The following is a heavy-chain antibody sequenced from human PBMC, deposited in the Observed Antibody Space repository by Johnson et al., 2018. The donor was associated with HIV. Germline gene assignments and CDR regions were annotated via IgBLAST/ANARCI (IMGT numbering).Heavy chain of an antibody. CDR2: IGTAGDT. D-gene: IGHD6-13*01. Sequence: VQLVESGGGLVQPGGSLRLSCAASGFTFSSYDMHWVRQATGKGLEWVSAIGTAGDTYYPGSVKGRFTISRENAKNSLYLQMNRLRAGDTAVYYCAKGYIAAAGDGWDAFDIWGQGTMVTVSS. J-gene: IGHJ3*02. CDR1: GFTFSSYD. V-gene: IGHV3-13*01. CDR3: AKGYIAAAGDGWDAFDI.